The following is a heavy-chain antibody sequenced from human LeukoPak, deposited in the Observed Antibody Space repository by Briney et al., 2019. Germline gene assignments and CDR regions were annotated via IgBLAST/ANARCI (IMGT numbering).Heavy chain of an antibody. V-gene: IGHV1-24*01. CDR2: FDPEDGET. CDR1: GYTLTELS. J-gene: IGHJ4*02. D-gene: IGHD1-14*01. Sequence: GASVKVSCKVSGYTLTELSMHWVRQAPGKGLEWMGGFDPEDGETIYAQKFQGRVAMTEDTSTDTVYMELSSLRSEDTAVYYCATSDPDVSVCYFDYWGQGTLVTVSS. CDR3: ATSDPDVSVCYFDY.